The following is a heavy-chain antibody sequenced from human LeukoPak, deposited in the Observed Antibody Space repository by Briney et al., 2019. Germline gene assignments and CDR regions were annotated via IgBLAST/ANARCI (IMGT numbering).Heavy chain of an antibody. CDR2: IYYSGST. J-gene: IGHJ4*02. V-gene: IGHV4-39*07. CDR1: GGSISSSSYY. D-gene: IGHD4-17*01. Sequence: SETLSLTCTVSGGSISSSSYYWGWIRQPPGKGLEWIGSIYYSGSTYYNPSLKSRVTISVDTSKNQFSLKLSSVTAADTAVYYCARCFFGGDYGNDYWGQGTLVTVSS. CDR3: ARCFFGGDYGNDY.